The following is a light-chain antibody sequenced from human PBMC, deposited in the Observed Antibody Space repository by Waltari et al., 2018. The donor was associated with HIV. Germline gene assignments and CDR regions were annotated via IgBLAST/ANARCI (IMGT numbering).Light chain of an antibody. CDR3: QQDGNSPLT. V-gene: IGKV3-20*01. J-gene: IGKJ4*01. CDR2: GSS. Sequence: ENVFTPSPGTLSLSPGERAPLPCRASQNVNNKYLAWYQQKPGQAPRLLIFGSSSRATGVPDRFSGSGSGTDFTLTISRLEPEDCAVYYCQQDGNSPLTFGGGTKVEI. CDR1: QNVNNKY.